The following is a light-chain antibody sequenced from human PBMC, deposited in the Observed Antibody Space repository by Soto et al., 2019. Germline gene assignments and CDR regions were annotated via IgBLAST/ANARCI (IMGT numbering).Light chain of an antibody. CDR3: QSYHLALGS. J-gene: IGKJ5*01. V-gene: IGKV1-27*01. CDR2: GAS. Sequence: DIQMTQSPSSLSASVGDTVTITCRARQDIINHLAWYQQRPGKVPNLLSYGASTLHSGVPSRFRGSGSGTHCTLTICSLQPEDVATYYCQSYHLALGSFGQGTRLEIK. CDR1: QDIINH.